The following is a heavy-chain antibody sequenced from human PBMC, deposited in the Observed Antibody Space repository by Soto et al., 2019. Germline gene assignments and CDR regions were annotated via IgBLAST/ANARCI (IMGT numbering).Heavy chain of an antibody. V-gene: IGHV1-18*01. CDR1: GYTFTSYG. CDR3: ARGSVGATNVGYNWFDP. D-gene: IGHD1-26*01. CDR2: ISAYNGNT. Sequence: ASVKVSCKASGYTFTSYGISWVRHPPGQRREWMGWISAYNGNTNYAQKLQGRVTMTTDTSTSTAYMELRSLRSDDTAVYYCARGSVGATNVGYNWFDPWGQEPWSPSPQ. J-gene: IGHJ5*02.